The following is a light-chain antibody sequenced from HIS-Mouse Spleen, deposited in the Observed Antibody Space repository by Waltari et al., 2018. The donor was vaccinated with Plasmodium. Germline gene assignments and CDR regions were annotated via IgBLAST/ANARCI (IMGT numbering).Light chain of an antibody. V-gene: IGLV2-11*01. J-gene: IGLJ1*01. CDR3: CSYAGSYTYV. Sequence: QSALTQPRSVSGSPGQSVTISCTGTSSDVGGYNYVSWYQQHPGKAPKPMIYDVSKRPSGVPDRFSGTKSSNTASLTIAGRQAEDEADYYCCSYAGSYTYVFGTGTKVTVL. CDR2: DVS. CDR1: SSDVGGYNY.